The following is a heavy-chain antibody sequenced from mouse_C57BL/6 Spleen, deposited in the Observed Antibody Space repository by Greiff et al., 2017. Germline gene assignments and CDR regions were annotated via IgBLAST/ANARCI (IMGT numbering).Heavy chain of an antibody. Sequence: VQLKESGPGLVKPSQSLSLTCSVTGYSITSGYYWNWIRQFPGNKLEWMGYISYDGSNNYNPSLKNRISITRDTSKNQFFLKLNSVTTEDTATYYCARTSAARDYYAMDYWGQGTSVTVSS. CDR3: ARTSAARDYYAMDY. J-gene: IGHJ4*01. CDR2: ISYDGSN. CDR1: GYSITSGYY. V-gene: IGHV3-6*01.